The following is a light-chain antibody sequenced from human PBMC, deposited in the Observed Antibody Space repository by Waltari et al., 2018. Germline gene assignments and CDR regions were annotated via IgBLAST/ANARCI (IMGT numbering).Light chain of an antibody. J-gene: IGKJ4*01. CDR1: QSLGNTY. V-gene: IGKV3-20*01. CDR3: QKYGRTPRP. CDR2: DAS. Sequence: EIVLTQSPGTLSLSPGESASLSCRASQSLGNTYLAWYQQKPGQAPRLLIFDASRRATGIPDRFSGSGSGIDFTLTISRLEPEDFAVYFCQKYGRTPRPFGGGTKVEI.